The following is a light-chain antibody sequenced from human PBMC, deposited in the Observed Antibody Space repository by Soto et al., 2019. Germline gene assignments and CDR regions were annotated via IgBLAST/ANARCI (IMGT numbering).Light chain of an antibody. CDR3: SSFTSSSTVV. CDR2: DVR. CDR1: SSDVGGYNY. V-gene: IGLV2-14*01. Sequence: QSVLTQPASVSGSPGQSITISCTGTSSDVGGYNYVSWYQQHPGKPPKLMIYDVRNRPSGVSNRSSGSKSGNTASLTIAGLQSEDEADYYCSSFTSSSTVVFGGGTKLTVL. J-gene: IGLJ2*01.